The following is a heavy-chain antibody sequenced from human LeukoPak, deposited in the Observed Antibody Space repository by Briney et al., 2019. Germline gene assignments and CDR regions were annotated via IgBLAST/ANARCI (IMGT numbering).Heavy chain of an antibody. J-gene: IGHJ4*02. D-gene: IGHD3-9*01. CDR2: INHSGST. V-gene: IGHV4-34*01. CDR1: GGSFSGYY. CDR3: ARGRHRILTRTYYFDY. Sequence: SETLSLTCAVYGGSFSGYYWSWIRQPPGKGLEWIGEINHSGSTNYNPSLKSRVTISVDTSKNQFSLKLSSVTAADTAVYYCARGRHRILTRTYYFDYWGQGTLVTVS.